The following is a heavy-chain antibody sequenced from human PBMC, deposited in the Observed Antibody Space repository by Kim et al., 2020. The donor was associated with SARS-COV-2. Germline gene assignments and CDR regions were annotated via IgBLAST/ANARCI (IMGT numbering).Heavy chain of an antibody. D-gene: IGHD4-17*01. J-gene: IGHJ4*02. CDR3: AKDSYYGDYCLDY. V-gene: IGHV3-23*03. Sequence: AASVKGRFTISRDNSKNTLYLQMNSLRAEDTAVYYCAKDSYYGDYCLDYWGQGTLVTVSS.